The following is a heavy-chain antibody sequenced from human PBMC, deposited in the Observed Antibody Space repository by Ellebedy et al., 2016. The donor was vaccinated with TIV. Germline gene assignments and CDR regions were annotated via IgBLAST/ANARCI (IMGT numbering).Heavy chain of an antibody. V-gene: IGHV3-48*03. Sequence: GESLKISCAASGFTFSNYEMNWVRQAPGKGLEWISYISSSSATKYHADSLKGRFTISRDNGKNSLYLEMTSLTADDTGVYYCARGGQGTVGDRHLVYWGQGTLVTVSS. D-gene: IGHD1-1*01. CDR2: ISSSSATK. J-gene: IGHJ4*02. CDR3: ARGGQGTVGDRHLVY. CDR1: GFTFSNYE.